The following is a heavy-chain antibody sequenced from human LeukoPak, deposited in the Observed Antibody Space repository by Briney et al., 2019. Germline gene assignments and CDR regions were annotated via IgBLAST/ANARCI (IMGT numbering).Heavy chain of an antibody. CDR3: ARMIAAAGTEYFDL. CDR2: VHYSGNT. Sequence: SETLSLTCIVSGGSISNYYWSWIRQPPRKGLEWIGYVHYSGNTNYNPSLMSRVTISVDTSKNQFPLKLNSVTATDTAVYYCARMIAAAGTEYFDLWGRGTLVTVSS. CDR1: GGSISNYY. V-gene: IGHV4-59*01. J-gene: IGHJ2*01. D-gene: IGHD6-13*01.